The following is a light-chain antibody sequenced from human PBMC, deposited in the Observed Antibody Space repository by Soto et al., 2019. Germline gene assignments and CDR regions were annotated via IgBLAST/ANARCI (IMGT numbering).Light chain of an antibody. J-gene: IGLJ1*01. CDR3: FSYTSSGTYV. CDR1: SSDVGNYKY. Sequence: QSALTQPASVPGSPGQSMTISCTGTSSDVGNYKYVSWYQQHPGKAPKLMIYEVSNRPSGVSNRFSGSKSGNTASLTISGLQAEDETDYYCFSYTSSGTYVFGTGTKVTVL. CDR2: EVS. V-gene: IGLV2-14*01.